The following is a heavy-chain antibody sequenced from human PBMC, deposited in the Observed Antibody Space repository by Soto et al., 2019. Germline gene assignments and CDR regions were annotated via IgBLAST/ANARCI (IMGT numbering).Heavy chain of an antibody. D-gene: IGHD1-26*01. CDR3: SRGSGSYYAGQFDP. CDR1: GFTFSRYW. J-gene: IGHJ5*02. V-gene: IGHV3-7*03. CDR2: IKQHGSEK. Sequence: EVQLVESGGGSVQPGGSLRLSCGASGFTFSRYWMSWVRQAPGKGLEWVASIKQHGSEKHYVDSVEGRFTISRDDAKNSLYLQMNSLRVEDTAVYYCSRGSGSYYAGQFDPWGQGTLVTVSS.